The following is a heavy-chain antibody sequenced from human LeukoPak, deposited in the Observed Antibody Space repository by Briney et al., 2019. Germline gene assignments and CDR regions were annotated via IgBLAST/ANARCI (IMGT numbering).Heavy chain of an antibody. J-gene: IGHJ4*02. CDR1: GFTFNNYA. V-gene: IGHV3-23*01. Sequence: GGSLRLSCAASGFTFNNYAMSWVRQAPGKGLEWVSTISGSGGSTYYTDSVKGRFTISRDNSNNTLYLQMNSLGAEDTAVYYCAKDLLTYCSGGSCYGLDYWGQGTLVTVSS. CDR2: ISGSGGST. D-gene: IGHD2-15*01. CDR3: AKDLLTYCSGGSCYGLDY.